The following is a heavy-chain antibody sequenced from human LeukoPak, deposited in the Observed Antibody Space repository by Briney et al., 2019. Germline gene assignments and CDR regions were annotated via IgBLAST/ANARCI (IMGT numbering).Heavy chain of an antibody. D-gene: IGHD3-3*01. CDR2: IYTSGST. J-gene: IGHJ3*02. Sequence: SETLSLTCTVSGGSISSYYWSWIRQPPGKGLEWIGYIYTSGSTNYNPSLKSQVTISVDTSKNQFSLKLSSVTAADTAVYYCARQNPNTYYDFWSGYRNDAFDIWGQGTMVTVSS. V-gene: IGHV4-4*09. CDR3: ARQNPNTYYDFWSGYRNDAFDI. CDR1: GGSISSYY.